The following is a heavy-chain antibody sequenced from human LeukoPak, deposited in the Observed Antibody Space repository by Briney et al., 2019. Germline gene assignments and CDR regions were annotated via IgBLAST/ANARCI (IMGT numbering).Heavy chain of an antibody. CDR3: VRHLSAGRPAFDI. V-gene: IGHV4-39*01. J-gene: IGHJ3*02. CDR1: GASINTSNFY. D-gene: IGHD2-15*01. CDR2: IHYTGRT. Sequence: KPSETLSLTCTVSGASINTSNFYWAWIRQHPGKGLESIGNIHYTGRTYSSASLNSRVTISVDTSKNQFSLKLTSLTAADTAVYYCVRHLSAGRPAFDIWGQGTMVTVSS.